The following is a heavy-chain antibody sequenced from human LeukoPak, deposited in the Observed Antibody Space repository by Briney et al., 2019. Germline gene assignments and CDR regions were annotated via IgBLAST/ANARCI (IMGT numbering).Heavy chain of an antibody. J-gene: IGHJ4*02. CDR1: GFTFSSYA. Sequence: PGGSLRLSCAASGFTFSSYAMHWVRQAPGKGLEWVALISFDGDNKYYADSVKGRFTISRDNSKNTLYLQMNNLRPEDTAVYSCARGRPGYCSGGSCYAPVDYWGQGTLVTVSS. CDR3: ARGRPGYCSGGSCYAPVDY. D-gene: IGHD2-15*01. CDR2: ISFDGDNK. V-gene: IGHV3-30*04.